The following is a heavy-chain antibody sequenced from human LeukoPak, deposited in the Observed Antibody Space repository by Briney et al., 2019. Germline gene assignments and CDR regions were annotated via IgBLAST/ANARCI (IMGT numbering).Heavy chain of an antibody. V-gene: IGHV1-69*04. CDR3: AHPLVLDYCYGMDV. CDR1: GGTFSSYA. J-gene: IGHJ6*02. D-gene: IGHD6-13*01. CDR2: IIPILGIA. Sequence: GASVKVSCKASGGTFSSYAISWVRQAPGQGLEWMGRIIPILGIANYAQKFQGRVTITADKSTSTAYMELSSLRSEDTAVYYCAHPLVLDYCYGMDVWGQGTTVTVSS.